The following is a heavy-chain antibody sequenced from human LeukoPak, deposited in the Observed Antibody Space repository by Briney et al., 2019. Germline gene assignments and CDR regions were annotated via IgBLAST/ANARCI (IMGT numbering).Heavy chain of an antibody. Sequence: GGSLRLSCAASGFTFSSYAMSWVRQAPGKGLEWVSAISSSSSYIYYADSVKGRFTISRDNAKNSLYLQMNSLRAEDTAVYYCAILSSSVVTPGLVYWGQGTLVTVSS. CDR1: GFTFSSYA. V-gene: IGHV3-21*01. D-gene: IGHD4-23*01. J-gene: IGHJ4*02. CDR2: ISSSSSYI. CDR3: AILSSSVVTPGLVY.